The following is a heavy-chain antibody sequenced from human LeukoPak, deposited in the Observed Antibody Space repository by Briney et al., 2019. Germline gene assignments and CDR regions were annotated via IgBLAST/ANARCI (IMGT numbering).Heavy chain of an antibody. CDR2: IYPGDSDT. CDR3: ARHALPRGYSGYYDP. CDR1: GYSFSSYW. V-gene: IGHV5-51*01. J-gene: IGHJ5*02. Sequence: GESLKISRKCSGYSFSSYWIGWVRQMPGRGLEWVGIIYPGDSDTRYIQSVQGQVTISADKSISAAYLQWSSLKASDTAMYYCARHALPRGYSGYYDPWGQGTLVTVSS. D-gene: IGHD5-12*01.